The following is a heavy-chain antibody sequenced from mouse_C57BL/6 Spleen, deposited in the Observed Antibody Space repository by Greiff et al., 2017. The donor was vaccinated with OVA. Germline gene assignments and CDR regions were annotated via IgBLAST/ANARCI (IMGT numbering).Heavy chain of an antibody. J-gene: IGHJ2*01. CDR1: GYTFTDYN. V-gene: IGHV1-18*01. Sequence: VQLQQSGPELVKPGASVKIPCKASGYTFTDYNMDWVKQSHGKSLEWIGDINPNNGGTIYNQKFKGKATLTVDKSSSTAYMELRRLTSEDTAVYYCARFNYYGSRYYFDYWGQGTTLTVSS. D-gene: IGHD1-1*01. CDR3: ARFNYYGSRYYFDY. CDR2: INPNNGGT.